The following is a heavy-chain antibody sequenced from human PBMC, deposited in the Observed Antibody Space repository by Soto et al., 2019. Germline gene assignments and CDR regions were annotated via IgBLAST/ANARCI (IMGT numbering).Heavy chain of an antibody. CDR1: GGSFSGYY. Sequence: QVQLQQWGAGLLKPSETLSLTCAVYGGSFSGYYWSWIRQPPGKGLEWIGESNHVGNTNYNPSLKSRVTMSVDPSQNQFSLRLTSVTAAATAVYYCAGGLIAGVTTDWGQGTLVIVSA. J-gene: IGHJ4*02. V-gene: IGHV4-34*01. CDR2: SNHVGNT. CDR3: AGGLIAGVTTD. D-gene: IGHD5-18*01.